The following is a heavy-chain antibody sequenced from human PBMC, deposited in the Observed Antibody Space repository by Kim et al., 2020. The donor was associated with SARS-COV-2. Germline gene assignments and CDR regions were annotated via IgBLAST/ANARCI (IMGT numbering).Heavy chain of an antibody. CDR1: GYTFTSYG. CDR3: ARDPRSMVRGDFDY. J-gene: IGHJ4*02. D-gene: IGHD3-10*01. CDR2: ISAYNGNT. Sequence: ASVKVSCKASGYTFTSYGISWVRQAPGQGLEWMGWISAYNGNTNYAQKLQGRVTMTTDTSTSTAYMELRSLRSDDTAVYYCARDPRSMVRGDFDYWGQGTLVTVSS. V-gene: IGHV1-18*01.